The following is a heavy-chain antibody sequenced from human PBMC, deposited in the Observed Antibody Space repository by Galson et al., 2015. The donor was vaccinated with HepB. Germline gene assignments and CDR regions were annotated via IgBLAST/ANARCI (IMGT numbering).Heavy chain of an antibody. D-gene: IGHD5-24*01. Sequence: LRLSCAASGFTFSSNAMHWVRQAPGKGLEWVAVISYDGSNKYYADSVKGRFTISRDNSKNTLYLQMNSLRAEDTAVYYCARGLKDGYLVSDYWGQGTLVTVSS. CDR1: GFTFSSNA. V-gene: IGHV3-30-3*01. CDR3: ARGLKDGYLVSDY. CDR2: ISYDGSNK. J-gene: IGHJ4*02.